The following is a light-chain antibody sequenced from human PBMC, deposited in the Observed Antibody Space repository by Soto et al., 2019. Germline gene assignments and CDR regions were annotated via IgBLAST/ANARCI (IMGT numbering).Light chain of an antibody. CDR2: SAS. J-gene: IGKJ2*01. Sequence: DIQLTQSPSFLSASVGDRVTITCRASQGISSYLAWYQQKPGKAPKVLIYSASTLQSGVPSRFSGSGSGTEFTLTISYLQPEDFATYYCQQLNSYPLTFGQGTKLEIK. CDR3: QQLNSYPLT. CDR1: QGISSY. V-gene: IGKV1-9*01.